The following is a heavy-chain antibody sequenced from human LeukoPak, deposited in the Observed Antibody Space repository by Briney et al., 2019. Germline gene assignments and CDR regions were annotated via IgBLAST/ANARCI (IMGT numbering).Heavy chain of an antibody. J-gene: IGHJ4*02. CDR1: GFTFSDYY. V-gene: IGHV3-11*04. Sequence: GGSLRLSCAASGFTFSDYYMSWIRQAPGKGLEWVSYISSSGSTIYYADSVKGRFTISRDNAKNSLYLQMNSLRAEDTAVYYCARMMYYYDSSGYWGYYFDYWGQGTLVTVPS. D-gene: IGHD3-22*01. CDR2: ISSSGSTI. CDR3: ARMMYYYDSSGYWGYYFDY.